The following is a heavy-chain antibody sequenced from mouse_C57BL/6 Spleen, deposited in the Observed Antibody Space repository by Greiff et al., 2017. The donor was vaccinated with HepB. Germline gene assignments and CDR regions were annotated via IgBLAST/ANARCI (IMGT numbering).Heavy chain of an antibody. Sequence: VKLMESGAELVRPGASVTLSCKASGYTFTDYEMHWVKQTPVHGLEWIGAIDPETGGTAYNQKFKGKAILTADKSSSTAYMELRSLTSEDSAVYYCTRGDDYDGFAYWGQGTLVTVSA. J-gene: IGHJ3*01. CDR1: GYTFTDYE. D-gene: IGHD2-4*01. CDR3: TRGDDYDGFAY. CDR2: IDPETGGT. V-gene: IGHV1-15*01.